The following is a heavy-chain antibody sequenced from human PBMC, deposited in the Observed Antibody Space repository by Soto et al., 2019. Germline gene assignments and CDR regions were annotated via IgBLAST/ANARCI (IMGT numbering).Heavy chain of an antibody. J-gene: IGHJ6*03. Sequence: QITLKESGPTLVKPTQTLTLTCTFSGFSLSSRGVAVAWIRQPPGKALECLALIYWDDDEHYSPSLKSRLTITKDTSKSQVVLTMSNMDPVDTAIFFCAHTPSALFFGYYYVDAWGEGTTVTVTS. D-gene: IGHD3-10*01. CDR3: AHTPSALFFGYYYVDA. CDR1: GFSLSSRGVA. CDR2: IYWDDDE. V-gene: IGHV2-5*02.